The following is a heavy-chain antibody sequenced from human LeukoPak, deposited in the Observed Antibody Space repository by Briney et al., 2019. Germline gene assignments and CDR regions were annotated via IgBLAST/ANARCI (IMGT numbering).Heavy chain of an antibody. Sequence: ASVNVSCKASGYTFTGYYMHWVRQAPGQGLEWMGWINPNSGGTNYAQKFQGRVTMTRDTSISTAYMELSRLRSDDTAVYYCARDQWLAGFEAAHGMDVWGQGTTVAVSS. CDR3: ARDQWLAGFEAAHGMDV. CDR2: INPNSGGT. D-gene: IGHD6-19*01. J-gene: IGHJ6*02. CDR1: GYTFTGYY. V-gene: IGHV1-2*02.